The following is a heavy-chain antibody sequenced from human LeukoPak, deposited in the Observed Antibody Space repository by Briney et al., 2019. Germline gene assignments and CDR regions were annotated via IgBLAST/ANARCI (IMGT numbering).Heavy chain of an antibody. J-gene: IGHJ6*02. D-gene: IGHD3-10*01. CDR3: AKVPYSDYGSGRPPFMDV. Sequence: GGSLRLSCAASGFTFGTSAMSWVRQAPGKGPEWVSTFGRSGSDTYYSDSVKGRFTISRDNSKNTLCLQMNSLRAEDTAVYFCAKVPYSDYGSGRPPFMDVWGQGTTVAVSS. CDR2: FGRSGSDT. CDR1: GFTFGTSA. V-gene: IGHV3-23*01.